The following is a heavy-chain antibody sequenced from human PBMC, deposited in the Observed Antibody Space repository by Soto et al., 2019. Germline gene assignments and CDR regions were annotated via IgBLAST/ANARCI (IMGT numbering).Heavy chain of an antibody. D-gene: IGHD1-26*01. CDR1: GFTFSSYA. J-gene: IGHJ1*01. Sequence: QVQLVESGGGVVQPGRSLRLSCAASGFTFSSYAMHWVRQAPGKGLEWVAVISYDGSNKYYADSVKGRFTISRDNSKNTLYLQMNSLRAEDTAVYYCARTVGATIRTEYFQHWGQGTLVTVSS. V-gene: IGHV3-30-3*01. CDR2: ISYDGSNK. CDR3: ARTVGATIRTEYFQH.